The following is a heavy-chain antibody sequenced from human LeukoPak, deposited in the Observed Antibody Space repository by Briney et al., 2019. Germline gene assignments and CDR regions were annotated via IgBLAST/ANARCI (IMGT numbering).Heavy chain of an antibody. CDR2: IKQDGSEK. J-gene: IGHJ4*02. Sequence: SWIRQLPGKGLEWVANIKQDGSEKYYVDSVKGRFTISRDNAKNSLYLQMNSLRAEDTAVYYCARAHSLYSYGCPNYYFDYWGQGTLVTVSS. D-gene: IGHD5-18*01. CDR3: ARAHSLYSYGCPNYYFDY. V-gene: IGHV3-7*01.